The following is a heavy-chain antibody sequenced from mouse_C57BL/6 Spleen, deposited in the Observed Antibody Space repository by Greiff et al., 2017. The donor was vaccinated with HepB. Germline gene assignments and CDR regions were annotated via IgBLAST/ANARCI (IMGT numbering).Heavy chain of an antibody. CDR2: IDPSDSYT. Sequence: QVQLQQPGAELVMPGASVKLSCKASGYTFTSYWMHWVKQRPGQGLEWIGEIDPSDSYTNYNQKFKGKSTLTVDKSSSTAYMQLSSLTSEDSAVYYCATSTPNYYGSRPDVWGTGTTVTVSS. D-gene: IGHD1-1*01. J-gene: IGHJ1*03. CDR3: ATSTPNYYGSRPDV. V-gene: IGHV1-69*01. CDR1: GYTFTSYW.